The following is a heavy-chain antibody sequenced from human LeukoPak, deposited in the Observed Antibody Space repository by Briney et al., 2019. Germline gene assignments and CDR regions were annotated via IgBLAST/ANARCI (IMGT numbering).Heavy chain of an antibody. V-gene: IGHV3-30*02. D-gene: IGHD6-13*01. Sequence: GGSLRLSCAASGFTLTSSDMNWVRQAPGKGLEWVSFIRYDGGIKYYADSVKGRFTISRDTSKNTLYLQMNSLRPEDTAVYYCAKDGTSHFDYWGQGTLVIVSS. CDR1: GFTLTSSD. J-gene: IGHJ4*02. CDR2: IRYDGGIK. CDR3: AKDGTSHFDY.